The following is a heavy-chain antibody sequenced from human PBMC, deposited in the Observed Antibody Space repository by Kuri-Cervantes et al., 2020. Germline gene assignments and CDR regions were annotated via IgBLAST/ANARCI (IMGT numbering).Heavy chain of an antibody. CDR1: GYTFTSYD. D-gene: IGHD2-2*01. J-gene: IGHJ4*02. V-gene: IGHV1-8*02. Sequence: ASVKVSCKASGYTFTSYDINWVRQATGQGLEWMGWMNPNSGNTGYAQKFQGRVTMTRNTSISTAYMELRSLRSDDTAVYYCARNIVVVPAAEFDYWGQGTLVTVSS. CDR2: MNPNSGNT. CDR3: ARNIVVVPAAEFDY.